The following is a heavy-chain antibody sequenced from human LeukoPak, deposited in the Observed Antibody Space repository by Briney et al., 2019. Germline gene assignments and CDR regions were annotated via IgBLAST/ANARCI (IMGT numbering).Heavy chain of an antibody. CDR3: ARERSRGDRFDP. CDR1: GGSISSGDYY. V-gene: IGHV4-30-4*01. D-gene: IGHD2-21*02. CDR2: IYYSGST. Sequence: SQTLSLTCTVSGGSISSGDYYWSWIRQPPGKGLEWIGYIYYSGSTYYNPSLKSRVTISVDTSKNQLSLKLSSVTAADTAVYYCARERSRGDRFDPWGQGTLVTVSS. J-gene: IGHJ5*02.